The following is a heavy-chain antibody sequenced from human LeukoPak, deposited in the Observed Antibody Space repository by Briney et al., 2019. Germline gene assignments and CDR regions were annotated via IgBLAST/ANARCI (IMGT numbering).Heavy chain of an antibody. CDR1: GGSISSYY. CDR3: AREGSATARPFVSNDY. CDR2: IYTSGSP. D-gene: IGHD6-6*01. Sequence: SETLSLTCTVSGGSISSYYWSWIRQPAGKGLEWIGRIYTSGSPNYNPSLKSRVTMSVDTSKNQFSLRLSSVTAADTAVYYCAREGSATARPFVSNDYWGQGILVTVSS. V-gene: IGHV4-4*07. J-gene: IGHJ4*02.